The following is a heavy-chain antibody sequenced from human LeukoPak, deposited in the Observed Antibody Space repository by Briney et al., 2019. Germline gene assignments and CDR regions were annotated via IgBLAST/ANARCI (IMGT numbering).Heavy chain of an antibody. CDR3: ARLTLEQLVDY. V-gene: IGHV4-39*01. Sequence: PSDPLSLTCTVSGGSISRISYYWRWIRKPPGKGLEWIGSIYYSGSTYYNPSLKSRVTISVDTSKNQYSLKLSSVTAADTAVYYCARLTLEQLVDYWGQGTLVTVSS. J-gene: IGHJ4*02. D-gene: IGHD6-6*01. CDR1: GGSISRISYY. CDR2: IYYSGST.